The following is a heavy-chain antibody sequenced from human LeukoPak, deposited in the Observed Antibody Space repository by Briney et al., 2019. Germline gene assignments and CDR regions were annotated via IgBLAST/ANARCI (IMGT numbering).Heavy chain of an antibody. CDR1: GFTLSSYS. CDR2: ISTSSTYI. V-gene: IGHV3-21*01. J-gene: IGHJ4*02. Sequence: GGSLRLSCAASGFTLSSYSMNWVRQAPGKGLEWVSSISTSSTYIYYADSLKGRFTISRDNAKNSLYLQMNSLRAEDTAVYFRARESAAGPFDYWGQGTLVAVSS. D-gene: IGHD6-13*01. CDR3: ARESAAGPFDY.